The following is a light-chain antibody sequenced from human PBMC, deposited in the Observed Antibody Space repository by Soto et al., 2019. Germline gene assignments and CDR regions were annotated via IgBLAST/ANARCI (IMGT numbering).Light chain of an antibody. CDR2: DIT. Sequence: QSALTQPRSVSGSPGQSVTISCTGTSIDVGRFEYVSWYQQHPGEAPKVVVYDITKRPSGVPDRFSGSKSGNTASLTISGLQAEDEADYYCCSYAGIYSYVSGTGTKVTVL. V-gene: IGLV2-11*01. CDR1: SIDVGRFEY. J-gene: IGLJ1*01. CDR3: CSYAGIYSYV.